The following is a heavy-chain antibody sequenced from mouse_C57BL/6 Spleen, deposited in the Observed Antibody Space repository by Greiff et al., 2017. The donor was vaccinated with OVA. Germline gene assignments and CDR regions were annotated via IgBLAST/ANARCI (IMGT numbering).Heavy chain of an antibody. CDR2: ISYDGSN. D-gene: IGHD2-5*01. J-gene: IGHJ3*01. Sequence: VQLKQSGPGLVKPSQSLSLTCSVTGYSITSGYYWNWIRQFPGNKLEWMGYISYDGSNNYNPSLKNRISITRDTSKNQFFLKLNSVTTEDTATYYCARGAAYYSNLFAYWGQGTLVTVSA. CDR1: GYSITSGYY. CDR3: ARGAAYYSNLFAY. V-gene: IGHV3-6*01.